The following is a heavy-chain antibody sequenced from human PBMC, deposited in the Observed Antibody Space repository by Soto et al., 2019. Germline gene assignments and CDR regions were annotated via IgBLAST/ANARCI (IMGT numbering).Heavy chain of an antibody. V-gene: IGHV1-18*01. Sequence: GASVKVSCKASGYSFTSYGINWVRQAPGQGLEWMGWISAKHGNTHYAQKLQGRVTMTTDTSTSTAYMELRSLTSDDTAVYYCVRESTPTRWFDPWGQGTLVTVS. CDR3: VRESTPTRWFDP. CDR1: GYSFTSYG. CDR2: ISAKHGNT. D-gene: IGHD2-2*01. J-gene: IGHJ5*02.